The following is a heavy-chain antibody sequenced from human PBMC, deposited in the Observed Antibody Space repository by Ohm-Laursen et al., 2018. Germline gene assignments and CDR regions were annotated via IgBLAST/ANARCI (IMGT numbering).Heavy chain of an antibody. CDR3: ASWYYDSSGYHKYYFDY. Sequence: SLRLSCAASGFTFSSYSMNWVRQAPGKGLEWVSSISSSSSYIYYADSVKGRFTISRDNAKNSLYLQMNSLRAEDTVVYYCASWYYDSSGYHKYYFDYWGQGTLVTVSS. V-gene: IGHV3-21*01. CDR1: GFTFSSYS. CDR2: ISSSSSYI. J-gene: IGHJ4*02. D-gene: IGHD3-22*01.